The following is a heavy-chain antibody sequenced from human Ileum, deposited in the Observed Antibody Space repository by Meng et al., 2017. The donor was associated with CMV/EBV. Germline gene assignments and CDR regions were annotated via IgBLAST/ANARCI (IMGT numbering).Heavy chain of an antibody. J-gene: IGHJ4*02. CDR3: AKGNDRYPYGRGNFDQ. CDR1: GFTFSSYG. D-gene: IGHD1-1*01. CDR2: IRYDGNKE. V-gene: IGHV3-30*02. Sequence: GESLKISCAAFGFTFSSYGIHWVRQAPGKGLEWVTFIRYDGNKEHYADSVKGRFTISRDNTKNTLFLRLSSLRAEDTAVYYCAKGNDRYPYGRGNFDQWGQGTLVTVSS.